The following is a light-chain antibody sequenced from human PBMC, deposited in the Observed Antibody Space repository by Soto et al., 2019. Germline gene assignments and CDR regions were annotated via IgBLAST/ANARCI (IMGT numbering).Light chain of an antibody. CDR3: QQYNNWPPWT. J-gene: IGKJ1*01. CDR1: QSVSSN. CDR2: GAS. Sequence: DILMSQSPATLSVSPGERATLSCGASQSVSSNLAWYQQKPDQAPRLLIYGASTRATGIPARFSGSGSGTEFTLTISSLQSEDFAVYYCQQYNNWPPWTFGPGTKVDVK. V-gene: IGKV3-15*01.